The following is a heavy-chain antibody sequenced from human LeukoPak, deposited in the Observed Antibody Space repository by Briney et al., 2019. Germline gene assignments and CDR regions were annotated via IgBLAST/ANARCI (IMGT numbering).Heavy chain of an antibody. Sequence: SQTLSLTCTASGGSISSGSYYWRWLRQPAGKGLEWIGRIYTSGSTNYNPSLKSRVTISVDTSKNQFSLKLSSVTAADTAVYYCARVLANYYDRSGYFSGWFDPWGQGTLVTVSS. CDR3: ARVLANYYDRSGYFSGWFDP. D-gene: IGHD3-22*01. J-gene: IGHJ5*02. CDR2: IYTSGST. V-gene: IGHV4-61*02. CDR1: GGSISSGSYY.